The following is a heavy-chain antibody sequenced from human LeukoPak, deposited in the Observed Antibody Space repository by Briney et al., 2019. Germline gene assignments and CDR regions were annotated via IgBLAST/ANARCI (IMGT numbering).Heavy chain of an antibody. V-gene: IGHV1-46*01. CDR2: INPSGGST. Sequence: ASVKVSCKASGYTFTGYYMHWVRQAPGQGLEWMGIINPSGGSTSYAQKFQGRVTMTRDMSTSTVYMELSSLRSEDTAVYYCARDLGVITRRDGSTGNWGQGTLVTVSS. CDR3: ARDLGVITRRDGSTGN. D-gene: IGHD5-24*01. CDR1: GYTFTGYY. J-gene: IGHJ4*02.